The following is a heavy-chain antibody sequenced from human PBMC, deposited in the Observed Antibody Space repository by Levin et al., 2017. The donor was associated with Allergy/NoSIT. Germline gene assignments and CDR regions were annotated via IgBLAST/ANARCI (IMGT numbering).Heavy chain of an antibody. V-gene: IGHV1-8*01. CDR1: GYTFTSYD. CDR2: MNPNSGNT. CDR3: VCRDGYNLGYFDY. D-gene: IGHD5-24*01. J-gene: IGHJ4*02. Sequence: ASVKVSCKASGYTFTSYDINWVRQATGQGLEWMGWMNPNSGNTGYAQKFQGRVTMTRNTSISTAYMELSSLRSEDTAVYYCVCRDGYNLGYFDYWGQGTLVTVSS.